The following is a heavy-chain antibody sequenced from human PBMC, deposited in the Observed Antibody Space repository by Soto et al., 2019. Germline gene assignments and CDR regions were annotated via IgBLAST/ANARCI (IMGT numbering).Heavy chain of an antibody. CDR3: ARTSMQSRGYSYGHGGMDV. D-gene: IGHD5-18*01. Sequence: GESLKISCKGSGFSFSTYWIAWVRQMPGKSLGLMVIIYPGDSETRYSPSFQGQVTISADKSISTAYLQWSSLKASDTAMYYCARTSMQSRGYSYGHGGMDVWGQGTTVTVSS. V-gene: IGHV5-51*01. J-gene: IGHJ6*02. CDR2: IYPGDSET. CDR1: GFSFSTYW.